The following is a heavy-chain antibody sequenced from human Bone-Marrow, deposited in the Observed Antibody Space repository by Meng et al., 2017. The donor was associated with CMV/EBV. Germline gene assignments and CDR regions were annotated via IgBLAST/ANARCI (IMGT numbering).Heavy chain of an antibody. CDR3: ARDSAVEVPPAIVPLEAFDL. D-gene: IGHD2-2*01. CDR1: GYTFTSYD. V-gene: IGHV1-8*03. J-gene: IGHJ3*01. Sequence: ASVKVSCKASGYTFTSYDINWVRQATGQGLEWMGWMNPNSGNTGYAQKFQGRVTITRNTSISTAYMELSSLRSEDTAVYYCARDSAVEVPPAIVPLEAFDLWGQGTMVTVSS. CDR2: MNPNSGNT.